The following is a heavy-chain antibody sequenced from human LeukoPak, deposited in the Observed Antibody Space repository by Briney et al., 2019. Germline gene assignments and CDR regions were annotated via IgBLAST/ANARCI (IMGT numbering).Heavy chain of an antibody. J-gene: IGHJ6*03. Sequence: PGGSLRLSCAASGFTFDDYTMHWVRQAPGKGLEWVSLISWDGGSTYYADSVKGRFTISRDNSKNSLYLQMNSLRAEDTALYYCAKGTMVRGIDPSYYYYYYMDVWGKGTTVTVSS. CDR2: ISWDGGST. CDR3: AKGTMVRGIDPSYYYYYYMDV. V-gene: IGHV3-43*01. CDR1: GFTFDDYT. D-gene: IGHD3-10*01.